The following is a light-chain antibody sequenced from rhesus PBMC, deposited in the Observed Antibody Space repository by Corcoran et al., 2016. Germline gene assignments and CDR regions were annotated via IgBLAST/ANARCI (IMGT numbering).Light chain of an antibody. CDR1: QSLLHSNGYTY. Sequence: DIVMTQTPLSLPVTPGEPASISCRSSQSLLHSNGYTYLYWYLQKPGQSLHLLVYFASYRASGVPDRVSGSGSGTDFTLGISRVEAEDIGVYYCMQGTQLPLPFGQGAKVEIK. CDR2: FAS. J-gene: IGKJ1*01. CDR3: MQGTQLPLP. V-gene: IGKV2-91*01.